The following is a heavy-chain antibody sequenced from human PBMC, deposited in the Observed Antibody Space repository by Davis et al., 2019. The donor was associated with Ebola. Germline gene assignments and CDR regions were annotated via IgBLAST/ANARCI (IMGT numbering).Heavy chain of an antibody. Sequence: PSETLSLTCAISGDSVSGSSGAWNWIRQSPSRGLEWLGRTYYTSKWHNDYGESVKSRITINPDTSKNQLSLQLNSVTPEDTAVYYCARFDWGSRTPDCWGQGTLVTVSS. CDR1: GDSVSGSSGA. J-gene: IGHJ4*02. CDR2: TYYTSKWHN. D-gene: IGHD7-27*01. CDR3: ARFDWGSRTPDC. V-gene: IGHV6-1*01.